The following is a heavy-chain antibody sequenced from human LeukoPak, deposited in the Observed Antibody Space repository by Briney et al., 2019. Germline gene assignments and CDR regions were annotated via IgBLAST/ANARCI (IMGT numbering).Heavy chain of an antibody. CDR2: LIPIYGSA. Sequence: ASVKVSCKASGGGFTFTSHAISWVRQAPGQGLEWMVGLIPIYGSANYAQKFQGRVTITSDESTRTVYMELSSLRPEDSAVYYCAGFFYDNSGDAFDIWGQGTMVTVSS. CDR3: AGFFYDNSGDAFDI. J-gene: IGHJ3*02. V-gene: IGHV1-69*13. D-gene: IGHD3-22*01. CDR1: GGGFTFTSHA.